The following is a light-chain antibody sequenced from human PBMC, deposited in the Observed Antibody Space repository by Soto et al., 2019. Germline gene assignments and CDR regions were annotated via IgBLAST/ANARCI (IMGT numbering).Light chain of an antibody. CDR1: SSDVGGYNY. J-gene: IGLJ1*01. Sequence: QLVLTQPASVSGSPGQSITISCTGTSSDVGGYNYVSWYQQHPGKAPKVMIFDVGNRPSGVSNRFSGSKSGNTASLTISGLQAEDEADYYCSSYTSSSTRVFGTGTKLTVL. V-gene: IGLV2-14*01. CDR2: DVG. CDR3: SSYTSSSTRV.